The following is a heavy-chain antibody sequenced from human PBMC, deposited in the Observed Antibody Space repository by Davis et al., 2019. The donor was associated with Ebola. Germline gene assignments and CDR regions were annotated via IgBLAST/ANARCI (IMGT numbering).Heavy chain of an antibody. D-gene: IGHD3-10*01. J-gene: IGHJ6*02. CDR3: ARAMVRGVINYYYGMDV. CDR1: GGSFSGYY. V-gene: IGHV4-34*01. CDR2: INHSGST. Sequence: PSDTLSLTCAVYGGSFSGYYWSWIRQPPGKGLEWIGEINHSGSTNYNPSLKSRVTISVDTSKNQFSLKLSSVTAADTAVYYCARAMVRGVINYYYGMDVWGQGTTVTVSS.